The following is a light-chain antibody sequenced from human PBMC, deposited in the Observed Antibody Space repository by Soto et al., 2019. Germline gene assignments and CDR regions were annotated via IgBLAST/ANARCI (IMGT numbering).Light chain of an antibody. CDR2: EVS. CDR3: SSYTGSSIYV. V-gene: IGLV2-14*01. Sequence: QSVLTQPASVSGSPGQSITISCTGTSSDVGGYKYVSWYQQHPGKAPKLLIYEVSNRPSGVSNRFSGSKSGNTASLTISGLQAEDEADYYCSSYTGSSIYVFGTGTKVTAL. J-gene: IGLJ1*01. CDR1: SSDVGGYKY.